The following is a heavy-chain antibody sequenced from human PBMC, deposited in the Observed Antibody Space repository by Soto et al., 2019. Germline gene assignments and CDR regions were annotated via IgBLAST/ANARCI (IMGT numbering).Heavy chain of an antibody. V-gene: IGHV1-69*06. CDR2: TIPIFGTA. CDR1: GGTFSSYA. Sequence: QVQLVQSGAEVKKPGSSVKVSCKASGGTFSSYAISWVRQAPGQGLEWMGGTIPIFGTANYAQKFQGRVTINADKSTSTAYMELSSLRSEDTAVYYCARRGGYVSGILYGMDVGGQGTTVTVSS. J-gene: IGHJ6*02. D-gene: IGHD3-10*01. CDR3: ARRGGYVSGILYGMDV.